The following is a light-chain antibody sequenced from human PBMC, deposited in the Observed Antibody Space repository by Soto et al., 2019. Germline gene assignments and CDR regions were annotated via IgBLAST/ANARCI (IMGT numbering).Light chain of an antibody. V-gene: IGKV1-17*01. Sequence: DIQMTQSPSSLSASVGDRVTITCRASQDIRKDLTWYQQKPGKAPNRLIYAASTLQSGVPARFSGSGSGTEFTLTISSLQPEDFATYYCLQHNSYPWTFGQGTKVEIK. CDR2: AAS. J-gene: IGKJ1*01. CDR1: QDIRKD. CDR3: LQHNSYPWT.